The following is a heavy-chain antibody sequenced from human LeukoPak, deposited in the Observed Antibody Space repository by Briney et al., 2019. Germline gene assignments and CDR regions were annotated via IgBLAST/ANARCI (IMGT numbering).Heavy chain of an antibody. D-gene: IGHD6-19*01. CDR2: IWYDGSNK. CDR1: GFTFSSYG. J-gene: IGHJ6*02. CDR3: ARVSSGWSHYYYYGMDV. V-gene: IGHV3-33*01. Sequence: GGSLRLSCAASGFTFSSYGMHWVRQAPGKGLEWVAVIWYDGSNKYYADSVKGRFTISRDNSKNTLYLQMNSLRAEGTAVYYCARVSSGWSHYYYYGMDVWGQGTTVTVSS.